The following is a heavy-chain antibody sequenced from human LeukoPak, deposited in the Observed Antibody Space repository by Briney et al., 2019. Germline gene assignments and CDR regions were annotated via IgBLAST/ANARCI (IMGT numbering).Heavy chain of an antibody. CDR2: ISGSGGIT. Sequence: PGGPLRLSCAASGFTFSSYDMNWVRQAPGKGLEWVSGISGSGGITYYADSVKGQFTISRDNSENTLYLQMKSLRAEDTAVYFCARKLVWGQGTLVTVSS. CDR1: GFTFSSYD. V-gene: IGHV3-23*01. CDR3: ARKLV. J-gene: IGHJ4*02.